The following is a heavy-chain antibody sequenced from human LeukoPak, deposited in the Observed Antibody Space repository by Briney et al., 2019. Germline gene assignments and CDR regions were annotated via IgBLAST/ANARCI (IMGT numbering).Heavy chain of an antibody. D-gene: IGHD1-26*01. Sequence: SETLSLTCTVSGDSISSGYYYWSWIRQPPGKGLEPPGKGLEWIGYIYHSGTTYYNPSLKSRVTISLDRSKNQFSLTVSSVTAADTAVYYCARVMGGGTTIDYWGQGTPVTVSS. CDR3: ARVMGGGTTIDY. CDR1: GDSISSGYYY. V-gene: IGHV4-30-2*01. CDR2: IYHSGTT. J-gene: IGHJ4*02.